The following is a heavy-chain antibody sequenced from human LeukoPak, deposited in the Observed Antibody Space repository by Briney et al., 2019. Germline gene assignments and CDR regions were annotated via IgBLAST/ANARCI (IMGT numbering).Heavy chain of an antibody. J-gene: IGHJ6*02. CDR1: GYTFTGYY. CDR2: INPNSGGT. CDR3: ARENNAARPPYGMDV. D-gene: IGHD6-6*01. Sequence: ASVKVSCKASGYTFTGYYMHWVRQAPGQGLEWMGWINPNSGGTNYAQKFQGRVTMTRDTSISTAYMELSRLRSDDTAVYYCARENNAARPPYGMDVWGQGTTVTVS. V-gene: IGHV1-2*02.